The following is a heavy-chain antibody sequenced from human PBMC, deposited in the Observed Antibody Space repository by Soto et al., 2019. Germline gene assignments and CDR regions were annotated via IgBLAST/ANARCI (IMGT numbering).Heavy chain of an antibody. D-gene: IGHD3-9*01. V-gene: IGHV6-1*01. CDR3: ARVSFDHFVHWYDP. CDR1: GDSVSSKTAA. CDR2: TYFRSKWYN. Sequence: SQTLSLTCAISGDSVSSKTAAWNWIRQSPSRGLEWLGRTYFRSKWYNDYAISVKSRITINPDTSKNQFSLLLNSVTPEDTAVYYCARVSFDHFVHWYDPWGQGTLVTVSS. J-gene: IGHJ5*02.